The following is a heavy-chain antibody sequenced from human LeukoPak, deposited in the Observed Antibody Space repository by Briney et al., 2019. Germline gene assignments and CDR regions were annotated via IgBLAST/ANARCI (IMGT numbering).Heavy chain of an antibody. V-gene: IGHV3-15*01. CDR2: IKSITHGGTT. J-gene: IGHJ6*03. CDR1: GFTFSNEW. D-gene: IGHD3-3*01. Sequence: GGSLRLSCEVSGFTFSNEWMNWVRQAPGKGLEWVGRIKSITHGGTTDYGAPVKGRFTISRDDSKNTLYLQMNSLRAEDTAVYYCVRGSLASGVVVYYYYYLDVWGKGTTVTVSS. CDR3: VRGSLASGVVVYYYYYLDV.